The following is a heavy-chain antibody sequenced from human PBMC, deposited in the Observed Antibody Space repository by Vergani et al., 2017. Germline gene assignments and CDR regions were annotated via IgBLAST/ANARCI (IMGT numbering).Heavy chain of an antibody. CDR1: GGSFSGYY. CDR2: INHSGST. V-gene: IGHV4-34*01. CDR3: ARDGSIFGVVMDNYYYGMDV. D-gene: IGHD3-3*01. J-gene: IGHJ6*02. Sequence: QVQLQQWGAGLLKPSETLSLTCAVYGGSFSGYYWSWIRQPPGKGLEWIGEINHSGSTNYNPSLKSRVTISVDTSKNQFSLKLSSVTAADTAVYYCARDGSIFGVVMDNYYYGMDVWGQGTTVTVSS.